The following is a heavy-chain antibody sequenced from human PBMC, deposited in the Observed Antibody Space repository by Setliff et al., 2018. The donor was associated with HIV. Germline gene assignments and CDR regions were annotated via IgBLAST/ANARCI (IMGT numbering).Heavy chain of an antibody. D-gene: IGHD4-17*01. CDR1: GFSFSSYS. CDR3: AREIRAGDYPPYNYYFYMDV. Sequence: PGGSLRLSCGASGFSFSSYSMNWVRQAPGKGLEWVSYISSSGSTIYDADSVKGRFTISRDNAKNSLYLQMNGLRAEDTAVYYCAREIRAGDYPPYNYYFYMDVWGKGTTVTVSS. CDR2: ISSSGSTI. J-gene: IGHJ6*03. V-gene: IGHV3-48*04.